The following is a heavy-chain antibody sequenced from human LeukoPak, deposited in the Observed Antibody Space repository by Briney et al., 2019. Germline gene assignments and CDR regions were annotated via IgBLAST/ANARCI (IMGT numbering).Heavy chain of an antibody. Sequence: KTGESLKISCKGSGYSFATYWIGWVRQMPGKGLEWMGINYPGDSDTTYSPSFQGQVTMSADKSISTAYLQWSSLKASDTAMYYCARRVSSSGFDAFDVWGQGTMVTVSS. V-gene: IGHV5-51*01. D-gene: IGHD5-12*01. CDR2: NYPGDSDT. CDR1: GYSFATYW. CDR3: ARRVSSSGFDAFDV. J-gene: IGHJ3*01.